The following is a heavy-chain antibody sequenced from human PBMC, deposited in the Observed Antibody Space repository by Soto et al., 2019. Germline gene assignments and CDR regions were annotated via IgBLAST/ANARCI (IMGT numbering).Heavy chain of an antibody. V-gene: IGHV3-9*01. D-gene: IGHD5-12*01. Sequence: EVQLVESGGGLVQPGRSLRLSCAASGFSFNVYAMHWVRQIPGKGLEWVSGTNWNGDNIGYADSVKGRFTISRDNAQNSLYLQVHSLISEDTAWYYCAKDVGSVARNLEYWGQGTLVTVSS. J-gene: IGHJ4*02. CDR2: TNWNGDNI. CDR3: AKDVGSVARNLEY. CDR1: GFSFNVYA.